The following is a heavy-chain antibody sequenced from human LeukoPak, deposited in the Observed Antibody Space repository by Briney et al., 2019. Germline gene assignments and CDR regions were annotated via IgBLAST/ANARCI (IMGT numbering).Heavy chain of an antibody. V-gene: IGHV3-48*03. J-gene: IGHJ6*03. CDR3: ARVRPYSETNYDPYYYYVDV. CDR2: ISGSGSTQ. CDR1: GFTFSSFE. Sequence: PGGSLRLSCAASGFTFSSFEMNWVRQAPGKGPEWLSYISGSGSTQYYADSVKGRFTISRDNAKNSLFLQLNSLRAEDTALYYCARVRPYSETNYDPYYYYVDVWGKGTTVTVSS. D-gene: IGHD3-10*01.